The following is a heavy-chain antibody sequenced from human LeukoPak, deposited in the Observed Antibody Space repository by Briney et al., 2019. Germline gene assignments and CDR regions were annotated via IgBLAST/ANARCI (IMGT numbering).Heavy chain of an antibody. CDR2: IKEYGSRQ. D-gene: IGHD5-24*01. CDR1: GFTFSTYW. Sequence: GGSLRLSCAASGFTFSTYWMSWVRQTPGKGLERVANIKEYGSRQYYVDPVKGRFTISRDNAKNSLYLQMNSLRVEDTAVYYCARDGGGYDSWGQGTLVTVSS. V-gene: IGHV3-7*01. CDR3: ARDGGGYDS. J-gene: IGHJ5*01.